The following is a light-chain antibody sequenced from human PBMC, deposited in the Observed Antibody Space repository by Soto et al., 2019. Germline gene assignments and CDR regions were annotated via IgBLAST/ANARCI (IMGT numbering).Light chain of an antibody. CDR3: QQYNGYRT. J-gene: IGKJ1*01. CDR1: QSINNW. V-gene: IGKV1-5*03. Sequence: DIQMTQSPSTLSASVGDRVTITCRASQSINNWLAWYQQKPGKAPNLLIYKASSLESGVPSRFSGSGSGTEFTLTISSLQPDDFATYYCQQYNGYRTFGQGTKVEIK. CDR2: KAS.